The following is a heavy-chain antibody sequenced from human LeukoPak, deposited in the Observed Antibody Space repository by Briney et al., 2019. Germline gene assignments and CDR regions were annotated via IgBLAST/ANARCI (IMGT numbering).Heavy chain of an antibody. CDR1: GYTFTSYY. D-gene: IGHD5-18*01. Sequence: ASVKVSCKASGYTFTSYYMHWVRQAPGQGLEWMGRIIPILGIANYAQKFQGRVTITADKSTSTAYMELSSLRSEDTAVYYCARDPVDTAMVTGSDNFDYWGQGTLVTVSS. CDR2: IIPILGIA. V-gene: IGHV1-69*04. J-gene: IGHJ4*02. CDR3: ARDPVDTAMVTGSDNFDY.